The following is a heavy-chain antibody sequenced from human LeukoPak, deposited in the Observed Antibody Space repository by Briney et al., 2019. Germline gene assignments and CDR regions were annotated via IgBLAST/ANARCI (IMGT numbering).Heavy chain of an antibody. CDR3: ARGPSITMIRGGQWYYYMDV. V-gene: IGHV1-2*02. CDR1: GYTFTGYY. J-gene: IGHJ6*03. Sequence: ASVKVSCKTSGYTFTGYYMHWVRQAPGQGLEWMGWINPNSGGTNYAQKFQGRVTMTRGTSISTVYMELSSLRSEDTAVYYCARGPSITMIRGGQWYYYMDVWGKGTTVTISS. D-gene: IGHD3-10*01. CDR2: INPNSGGT.